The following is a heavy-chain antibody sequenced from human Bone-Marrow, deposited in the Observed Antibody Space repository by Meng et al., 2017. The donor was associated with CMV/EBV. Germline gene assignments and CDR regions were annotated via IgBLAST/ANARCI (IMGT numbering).Heavy chain of an antibody. CDR2: LRYDGNNE. D-gene: IGHD3-3*01. Sequence: GGSLRLSCAASGFNFSAYGMHWVRQAPGKGLEWVAFLRYDGNNEYYSESVRGRFTISRDNSKNTLYLQMNSLRAEDTAMFYCAKDIAYYDFWSGVDYWGQGTLVTVPS. CDR1: GFNFSAYG. CDR3: AKDIAYYDFWSGVDY. J-gene: IGHJ4*02. V-gene: IGHV3-30*02.